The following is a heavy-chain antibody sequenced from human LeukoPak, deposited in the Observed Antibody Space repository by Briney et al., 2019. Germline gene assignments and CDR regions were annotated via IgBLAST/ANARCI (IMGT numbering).Heavy chain of an antibody. J-gene: IGHJ4*02. V-gene: IGHV3-33*01. D-gene: IGHD3-22*01. Sequence: GGSLRPSCAASGFTFSSYGMHWVRQAPGKGLEWVAVIWYDGSNKYYADSVKGRFTISRDNSKNTLYLQMNSLRAEDTAVYYCARARSGYYGYYFDYWGQGTLVTVSS. CDR3: ARARSGYYGYYFDY. CDR1: GFTFSSYG. CDR2: IWYDGSNK.